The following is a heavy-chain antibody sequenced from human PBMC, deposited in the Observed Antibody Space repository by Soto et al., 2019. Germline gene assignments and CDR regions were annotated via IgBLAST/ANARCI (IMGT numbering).Heavy chain of an antibody. CDR2: TWFDGNDK. V-gene: IGHV3-33*01. Sequence: QVQLVESGGGVVLPGKSLRLSCTASGFTFSDYGMHWVRQAPGKGLEWVAVTWFDGNDKYYADSVKGRFTMSRDNPKNTLYLQMNCLGVDDTAVYYCARDSHSRTGGAWRDGPDVWGQGTTVTVSS. D-gene: IGHD1-1*01. J-gene: IGHJ6*02. CDR1: GFTFSDYG. CDR3: ARDSHSRTGGAWRDGPDV.